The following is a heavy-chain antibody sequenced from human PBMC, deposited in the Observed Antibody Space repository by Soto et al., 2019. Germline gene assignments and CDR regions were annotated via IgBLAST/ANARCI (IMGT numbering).Heavy chain of an antibody. CDR3: ARDYMVRGVMRWLDP. CDR2: IYHSGST. Sequence: PSETLSLTCAVSGGSISSSNWWSWVRQPPGKGLEWIGEIYHSGSTNYNPSLKSRVTISVDKSKNQFSLKLSSVTAADTAVYYCARDYMVRGVMRWLDPWGQGTLVTVSS. D-gene: IGHD3-10*01. CDR1: GGSISSSNW. V-gene: IGHV4-4*02. J-gene: IGHJ5*02.